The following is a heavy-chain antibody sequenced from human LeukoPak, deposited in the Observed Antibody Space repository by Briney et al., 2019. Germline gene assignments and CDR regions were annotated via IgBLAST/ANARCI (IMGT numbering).Heavy chain of an antibody. CDR3: AILPTVTPFDY. J-gene: IGHJ4*02. CDR2: ISYDGSNK. D-gene: IGHD4-17*01. Sequence: GGSLRLSCAASGFTFSSYWMSWVRQAPGKGLEWVAVISYDGSNKYYADSVKGRFTISRDNSKNTLYLQMNSLRAEDTAVYYCAILPTVTPFDYWGQGTLVTVSS. V-gene: IGHV3-30*03. CDR1: GFTFSSYW.